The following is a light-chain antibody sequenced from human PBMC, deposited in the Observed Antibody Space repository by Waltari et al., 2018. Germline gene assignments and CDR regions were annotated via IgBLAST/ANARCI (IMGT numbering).Light chain of an antibody. V-gene: IGKV3-20*01. Sequence: EIVLTQSPGTLSLSPGESATLSCRTSQSVTRALAWYQQKPGQAPRLLIYGASNGATGIPDRFSGSGSGTDFSLTISSLEPEEFAVYYCQHYLRLPVTFGQGTKVEVK. CDR1: QSVTRA. CDR2: GAS. CDR3: QHYLRLPVT. J-gene: IGKJ1*01.